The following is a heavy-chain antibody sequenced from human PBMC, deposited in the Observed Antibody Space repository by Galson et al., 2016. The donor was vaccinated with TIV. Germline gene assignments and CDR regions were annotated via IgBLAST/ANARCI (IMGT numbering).Heavy chain of an antibody. D-gene: IGHD3-22*01. J-gene: IGHJ4*02. CDR1: GGIFNSYA. CDR3: AMPRGDSNGYYLPLDY. Sequence: SCKASGGIFNSYAISWVRQAPGQGLEWMGRIIAIFGTINYAQNFQGRVTITADQFTSTVYMELSSLRSEDTAVYYCAMPRGDSNGYYLPLDYWGRGTLVIVSS. CDR2: IIAIFGTI. V-gene: IGHV1-69*15.